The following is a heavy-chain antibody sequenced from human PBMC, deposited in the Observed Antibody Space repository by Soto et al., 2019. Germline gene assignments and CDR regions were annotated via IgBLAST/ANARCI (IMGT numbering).Heavy chain of an antibody. D-gene: IGHD5-18*01. J-gene: IGHJ4*02. CDR2: IGTAGDT. Sequence: GGSLRLSCEASGFTFSGFDMHWVRQPTGKGLEWVSSIGTAGDTYYAVSVKGRFTISRDNAKNTLYLQMNSLRAEDTAVYYCARDQNVYTYGSFDYWGQGTLVTVSS. CDR3: ARDQNVYTYGSFDY. V-gene: IGHV3-13*01. CDR1: GFTFSGFD.